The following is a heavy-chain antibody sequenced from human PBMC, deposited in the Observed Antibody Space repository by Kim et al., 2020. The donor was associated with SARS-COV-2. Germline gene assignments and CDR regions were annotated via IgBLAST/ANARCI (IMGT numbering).Heavy chain of an antibody. CDR2: ITHRGST. V-gene: IGHV4-34*01. J-gene: IGHJ4*02. CDR1: GGSFSDYS. Sequence: SETLSLTCAVYGGSFSDYSWSWIRQPPGKGLEWIGEITHRGSTNYNPSLKSRVTISVDTSKNQFSLKLSSVTAADTAVYYCARGRGGISMLVVVSTAAEYYFDYWGRGTLVTVSS. D-gene: IGHD3-22*01. CDR3: ARGRGGISMLVVVSTAAEYYFDY.